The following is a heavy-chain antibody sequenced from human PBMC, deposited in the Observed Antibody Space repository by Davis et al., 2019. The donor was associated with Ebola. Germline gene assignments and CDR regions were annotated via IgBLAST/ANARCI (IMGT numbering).Heavy chain of an antibody. CDR3: TRERYCSGGSCSGWFDP. V-gene: IGHV3-49*03. Sequence: GESLKISCAASGFPFSSYAMSWFRQAPGKGLEWVGFIRSKAYGGTTEYAASVKGRFTISRDDSKSIAYLQMNSLKTEDTAVYYCTRERYCSGGSCSGWFDPWGQGTLVTVSS. CDR1: GFPFSSYA. CDR2: IRSKAYGGTT. J-gene: IGHJ5*02. D-gene: IGHD2-15*01.